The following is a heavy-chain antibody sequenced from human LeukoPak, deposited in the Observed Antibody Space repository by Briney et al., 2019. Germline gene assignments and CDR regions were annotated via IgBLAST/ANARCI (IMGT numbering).Heavy chain of an antibody. Sequence: GGSLRLSCAASGFTFSSYAMSWVRQAPGKGLEWVSFISSSSRYIYLADSVKGRFTISRDNAKNSVYLQMNSLRAEDTAVYYCAKVGFRITMVRGVFFDYWGQGTLVTVSS. J-gene: IGHJ4*02. CDR3: AKVGFRITMVRGVFFDY. V-gene: IGHV3-21*04. D-gene: IGHD3-10*01. CDR1: GFTFSSYA. CDR2: ISSSSRYI.